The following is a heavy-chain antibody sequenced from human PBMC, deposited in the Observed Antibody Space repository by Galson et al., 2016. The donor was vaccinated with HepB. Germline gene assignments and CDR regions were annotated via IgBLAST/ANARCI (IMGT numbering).Heavy chain of an antibody. CDR3: ARGPRVAVGPLGYYYGLEV. D-gene: IGHD3-16*02. CDR1: GGSFTDYY. V-gene: IGHV4-34*01. Sequence: SETLSLTCAVYGGSFTDYYWTWIRQPPGKGLEWIGEINHSGSTNYIPSLKSRVTMSIHTSKNQFSLRLSSATAADTAVYYCARGPRVAVGPLGYYYGLEVWGQGTTVTVSS. CDR2: INHSGST. J-gene: IGHJ6*02.